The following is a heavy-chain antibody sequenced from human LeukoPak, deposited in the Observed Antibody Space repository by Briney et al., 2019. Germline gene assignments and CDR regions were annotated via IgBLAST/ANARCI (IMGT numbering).Heavy chain of an antibody. V-gene: IGHV3-64*01. CDR1: GFIFSSYS. CDR3: ARVRWGGLYYFDN. J-gene: IGHJ4*02. CDR2: ISSNGGST. D-gene: IGHD3-16*01. Sequence: GGSLRLSCAASGFIFSSYSMHWVRQAPGKGLEYVSAISSNGGSTYYTNSVKGRFTISRDTSKNTLYLQMGSLRAEDTAVYYCARVRWGGLYYFDNWGQGTLVTVSS.